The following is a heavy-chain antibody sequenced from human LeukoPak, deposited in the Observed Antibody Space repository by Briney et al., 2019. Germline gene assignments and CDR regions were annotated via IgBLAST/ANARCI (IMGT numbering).Heavy chain of an antibody. CDR3: AKDNDFWSGYHFDY. CDR1: GFTFSSYA. D-gene: IGHD3-3*01. V-gene: IGHV3-23*01. Sequence: GGSLRLSCAASGFTFSSYAVSWIRQAPGKGPEWVSAISGSGGSTYYADSVKGRFTISRDNSKNTLYLQMNSLRAEDTAVYYCAKDNDFWSGYHFDYWGQGTLVTVSS. J-gene: IGHJ4*01. CDR2: ISGSGGST.